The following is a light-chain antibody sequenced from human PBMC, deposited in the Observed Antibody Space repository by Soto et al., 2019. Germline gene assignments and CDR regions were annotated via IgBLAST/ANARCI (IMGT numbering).Light chain of an antibody. V-gene: IGLV2-18*01. CDR3: SLYTTATTRVV. Sequence: QSALTQPPSVSGSPGQSVTISCTGTSRDVGNYNLVSWYQQPPGTAPKLIIYEVNNRPSGVPDRFSGSKSGNTASLTISGLQAEDEANYFCSLYTTATTRVVFGGGTKLTVL. CDR2: EVN. CDR1: SRDVGNYNL. J-gene: IGLJ2*01.